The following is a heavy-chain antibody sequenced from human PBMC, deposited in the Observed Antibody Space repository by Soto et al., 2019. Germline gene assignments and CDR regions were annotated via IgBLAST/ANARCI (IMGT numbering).Heavy chain of an antibody. CDR2: ISSDGNNK. Sequence: QVQLVESGGGVVQSGRSLRLSCAASGFTFSNYAMHWVRQAPGKGLEWVTVISSDGNNKYYADSVKGRFTISRDNSKNTLYLQVISLRAEDTAVYYCARERRGGNSGYYLDYWGQGTLVTVSS. V-gene: IGHV3-30-3*01. CDR1: GFTFSNYA. J-gene: IGHJ4*02. D-gene: IGHD2-21*02. CDR3: ARERRGGNSGYYLDY.